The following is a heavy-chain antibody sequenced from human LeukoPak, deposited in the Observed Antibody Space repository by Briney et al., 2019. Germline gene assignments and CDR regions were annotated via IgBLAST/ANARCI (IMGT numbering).Heavy chain of an antibody. CDR1: GFTFSSYS. CDR2: ISSSSYI. CDR3: ASYSRYYDSKAFDI. V-gene: IGHV3-21*01. J-gene: IGHJ3*02. Sequence: GGSLRLSCAASGFTFSSYSMNWVRQAPGKGLEWVSSISSSSYIYYADSVKGRFTISRDNAKNSLYLQMNSLRAEDTAVYYCASYSRYYDSKAFDIWDQGTMVTVSS. D-gene: IGHD3-22*01.